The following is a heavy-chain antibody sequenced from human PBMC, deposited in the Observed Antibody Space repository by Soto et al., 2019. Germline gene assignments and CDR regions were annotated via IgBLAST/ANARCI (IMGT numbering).Heavy chain of an antibody. Sequence: PSETLSLTCTASGDSISRYHWSWIRQVPGKELEWIGFAYSSGTTYYNPSLMGRVTMSTDASKSQISLQLTSMTAADTAIYYCARAVVPATCCAFDIWGQGTMVTVSS. CDR3: ARAVVPATCCAFDI. V-gene: IGHV4-59*01. J-gene: IGHJ3*02. CDR1: GDSISRYH. CDR2: AYSSGTT. D-gene: IGHD2-21*01.